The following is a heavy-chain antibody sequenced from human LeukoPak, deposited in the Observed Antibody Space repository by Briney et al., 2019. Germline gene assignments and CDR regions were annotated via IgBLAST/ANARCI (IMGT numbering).Heavy chain of an antibody. D-gene: IGHD5-24*01. J-gene: IGHJ4*02. Sequence: GASVKVSCKASGYTFTGYYMHWVRQAPGQGLEWMGWINPNSGGTNYAQKFQGRVTMTRDTSISTAYMELSRLRSDDTAVYYCARESWGGLHGYNWDLDYWGQGTLVTVSS. CDR2: INPNSGGT. V-gene: IGHV1-2*02. CDR1: GYTFTGYY. CDR3: ARESWGGLHGYNWDLDY.